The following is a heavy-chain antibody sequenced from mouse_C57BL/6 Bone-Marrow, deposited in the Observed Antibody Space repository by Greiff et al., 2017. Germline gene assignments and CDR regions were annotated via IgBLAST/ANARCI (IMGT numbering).Heavy chain of an antibody. CDR1: GFNIKDYY. D-gene: IGHD2-4*01. CDR3: ARSDDYDGTGFDY. CDR2: IDPEDGDT. V-gene: IGHV14-2*01. J-gene: IGHJ2*01. Sequence: VQLQQPGAELVKPGASVKLSCTASGFNIKDYYMHWVKQRTGQGLEWIGRIDPEDGDTKYAPKFQGKATITVHKSSNTAYLQLSSLTSEDTAVYYCARSDDYDGTGFDYWGQGTTRTVSS.